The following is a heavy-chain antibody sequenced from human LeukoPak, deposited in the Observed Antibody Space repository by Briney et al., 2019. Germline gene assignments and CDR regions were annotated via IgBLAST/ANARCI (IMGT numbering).Heavy chain of an antibody. CDR1: GFTFRIYA. V-gene: IGHV3-23*01. J-gene: IGHJ4*02. D-gene: IGHD6-19*01. CDR3: AKELYGWYYDY. CDR2: ISGSDGST. Sequence: GGSLRLSCAASGFTFRIYAMSWVRQAPGKGLEWVSTISGSDGSTNYADSVKGRFSISRDNSKNTLYLQMKSLRAEDTAVYYCAKELYGWYYDYWGQGTLVTVSS.